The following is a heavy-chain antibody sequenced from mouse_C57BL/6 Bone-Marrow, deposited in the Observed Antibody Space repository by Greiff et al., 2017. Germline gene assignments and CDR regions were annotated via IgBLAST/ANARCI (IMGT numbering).Heavy chain of an antibody. Sequence: EVQLQQSGAELVRPGASVKLSCTASGFNIKVDYMHWVKQRPEQGLEWIGWIDSENGDTEYASKFQGKATITADTSSNTAYLQLSSLTSEDTAVYYCTTYSNPYYAMDYWGQGTSVTVSS. V-gene: IGHV14-4*01. CDR1: GFNIKVDY. CDR3: TTYSNPYYAMDY. CDR2: IDSENGDT. J-gene: IGHJ4*01. D-gene: IGHD2-5*01.